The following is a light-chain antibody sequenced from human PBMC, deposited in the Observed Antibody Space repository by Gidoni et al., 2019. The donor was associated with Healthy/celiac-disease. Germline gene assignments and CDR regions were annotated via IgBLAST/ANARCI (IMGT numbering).Light chain of an antibody. Sequence: EIVLTQSPATLSLSPGESATLSCRASQSVSSYLAWYQQNPGQAPRLLIDDASNRATGIPARFSGSGSGTDFTLTISSLEPEDFAVYYCQQRSNWPITFGQGTRGRLN. J-gene: IGKJ5*01. CDR2: DAS. CDR3: QQRSNWPIT. V-gene: IGKV3-11*01. CDR1: QSVSSY.